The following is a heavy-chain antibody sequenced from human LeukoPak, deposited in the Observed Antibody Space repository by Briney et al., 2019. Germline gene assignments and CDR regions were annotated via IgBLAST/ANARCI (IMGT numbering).Heavy chain of an antibody. D-gene: IGHD3-22*01. CDR1: GFTFSSYA. CDR2: ISTNGGST. J-gene: IGHJ4*02. Sequence: PGGSLRLSCAASGFTFSSYAMSWVRQAPGKGLEGVSGISTNGGSTSYADSVKGRFTISRDNPRNTLYMEMNSLRAEDTAVYYCSVMHRYYDGSGYWVQWGQGTLVTVSS. CDR3: SVMHRYYDGSGYWVQ. V-gene: IGHV3-23*01.